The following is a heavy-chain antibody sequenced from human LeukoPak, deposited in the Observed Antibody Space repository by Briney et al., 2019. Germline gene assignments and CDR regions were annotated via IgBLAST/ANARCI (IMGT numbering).Heavy chain of an antibody. D-gene: IGHD5-18*01. CDR3: AGLSGYSYGLKFDY. CDR2: IKQDGSEK. Sequence: GGSLRLSCAASGFTFSSYWMSWVRQAPGKGLEWVANIKQDGSEKYYVDSVKGRFTISRDNAKNSLYLQMNSLRAEDTAVYYCAGLSGYSYGLKFDYWGQGTLVTVSS. CDR1: GFTFSSYW. J-gene: IGHJ4*02. V-gene: IGHV3-7*01.